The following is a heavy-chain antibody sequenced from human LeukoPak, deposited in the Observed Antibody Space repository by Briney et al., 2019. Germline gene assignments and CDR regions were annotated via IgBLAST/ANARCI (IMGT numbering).Heavy chain of an antibody. V-gene: IGHV4-30-4*01. J-gene: IGHJ5*02. Sequence: SETLSLTCTVSGGSMSIGDYYWSWIRQPPGKGLEWIGNINYSGSTDYNPSLKSRVAISVDTSKNQFSLRLSSVTAADTAVYYCARDRPGVVGGNWFDPWGQGTLVIVSS. CDR2: INYSGST. CDR3: ARDRPGVVGGNWFDP. CDR1: GGSMSIGDYY. D-gene: IGHD1-26*01.